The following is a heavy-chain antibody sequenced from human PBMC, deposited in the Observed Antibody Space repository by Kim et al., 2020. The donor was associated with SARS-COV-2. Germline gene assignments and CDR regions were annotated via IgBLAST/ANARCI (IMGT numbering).Heavy chain of an antibody. D-gene: IGHD5-18*01. Sequence: GGSLRLSCVASGFSSSNYWLRWVRKAPGKGLEWVAMIKKDGSEKYYVDSMKGRLIISRDNAKNTMYLQMNSLRAEDTAVYYCARLDTATFWSSSVWGQGTLVTVSS. CDR2: IKKDGSEK. V-gene: IGHV3-7*03. CDR1: GFSSSNYW. J-gene: IGHJ4*02. CDR3: ARLDTATFWSSSV.